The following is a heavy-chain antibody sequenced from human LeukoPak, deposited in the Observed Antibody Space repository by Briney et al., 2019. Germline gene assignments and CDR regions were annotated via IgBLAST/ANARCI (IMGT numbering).Heavy chain of an antibody. J-gene: IGHJ4*02. CDR2: ISGSGGST. CDR3: AKDDLYCSGGSCYEDPDY. CDR1: GFTFSSYA. Sequence: GGSLRLSCAASGFTFSSYAMSWVRQAPGKGLEWVSAISGSGGSTYYADSVKGRFTISRDNSKNTLYLQMNSLRAEDTAVYCCAKDDLYCSGGSCYEDPDYWGQGTLVTVSS. V-gene: IGHV3-23*01. D-gene: IGHD2-15*01.